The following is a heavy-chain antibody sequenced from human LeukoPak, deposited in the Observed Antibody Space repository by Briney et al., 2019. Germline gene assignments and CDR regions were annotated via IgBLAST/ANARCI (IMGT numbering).Heavy chain of an antibody. CDR1: GFTFSSYG. CDR2: ISYDGSNK. Sequence: GGSLRLSCAASGFTFSSYGMNWVRQAPGKGLEWVAVISYDGSNKYYADSVKGRFAISRDNSKNTLFVQMSSLRAEDTAVYYCARGEYYSDTSSYFDYWGQGTLVTVSS. D-gene: IGHD3-22*01. CDR3: ARGEYYSDTSSYFDY. J-gene: IGHJ4*02. V-gene: IGHV3-30*03.